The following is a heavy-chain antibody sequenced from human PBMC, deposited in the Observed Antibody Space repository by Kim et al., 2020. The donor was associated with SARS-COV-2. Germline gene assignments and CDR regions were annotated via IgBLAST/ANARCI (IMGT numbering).Heavy chain of an antibody. J-gene: IGHJ6*01. V-gene: IGHV4-59*08. CDR1: DGSISSYY. CDR3: ARHRLTTIIAGGDFHYYG. CDR2: VYYSGST. D-gene: IGHD5-12*01. Sequence: SETLSLTCSVSDGSISSYYWNWIRQPPGKGLERVGNVYYSGSTRYNPTLKSRGPVSVSTYKNKMYLKLSSVTAAAAAAYYYARHRLTTIIAGGDFHYYG.